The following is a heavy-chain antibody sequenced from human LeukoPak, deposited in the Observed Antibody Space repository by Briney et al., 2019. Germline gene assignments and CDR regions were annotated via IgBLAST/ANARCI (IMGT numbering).Heavy chain of an antibody. CDR1: GFSVTTDSYC. Sequence: ASETLSLTCTVSGFSVTTDSYCWGWIRQPPGKGLEWIGYDYCGGNTNYDPSLKRRVTISVDTSKNQFSLTLTSVTAADTAVYFCARDHFGSLDSWGQGIPVTVSS. V-gene: IGHV4-61*01. D-gene: IGHD3-10*01. CDR3: ARDHFGSLDS. CDR2: DYCGGNT. J-gene: IGHJ4*02.